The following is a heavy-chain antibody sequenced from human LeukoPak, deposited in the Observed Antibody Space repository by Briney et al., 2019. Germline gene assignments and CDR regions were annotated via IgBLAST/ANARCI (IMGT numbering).Heavy chain of an antibody. J-gene: IGHJ4*02. V-gene: IGHV4-38-2*02. Sequence: SETLSLTCAVSGYSISSGYYWGWIRQPPGKGLEWIGSIYHSGSTYYNPPLKSRVTISVDTSKNQFSLKLSSVTAADTAVYYCARDNSPWLARDWGQGTLVTVSS. CDR2: IYHSGST. D-gene: IGHD6-19*01. CDR1: GYSISSGYY. CDR3: ARDNSPWLARD.